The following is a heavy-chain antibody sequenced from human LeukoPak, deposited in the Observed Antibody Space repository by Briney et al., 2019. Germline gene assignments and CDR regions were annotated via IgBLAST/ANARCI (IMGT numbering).Heavy chain of an antibody. V-gene: IGHV3-74*01. CDR2: INSDGSGT. J-gene: IGHJ4*02. CDR1: GFTFSSYW. D-gene: IGHD4/OR15-4a*01. Sequence: GGSLRLSCVASGFTFSSYWMHWVRQAPGKGLVWVSRINSDGSGTSYADSVKGRFTISRDNAKNTLYLQMNSLRVEDTAVYYCARASGAYPSDFDYWGQGTLVTVSS. CDR3: ARASGAYPSDFDY.